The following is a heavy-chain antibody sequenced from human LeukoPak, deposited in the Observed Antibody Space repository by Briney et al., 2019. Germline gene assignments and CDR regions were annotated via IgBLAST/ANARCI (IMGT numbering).Heavy chain of an antibody. D-gene: IGHD3-10*01. CDR1: GYTFTSYG. V-gene: IGHV1-18*01. CDR2: ISPYSGDT. J-gene: IGHJ4*02. CDR3: ARVGYYYGSGSYSDY. Sequence: ASVKVSCKASGYTFTSYGINWVRQAPGQGLEWIGWISPYSGDTNYTQKLQGRVTMTTDTSTSTAYMELRSLRSDDTAVYYCARVGYYYGSGSYSDYWGQGTLVTVSS.